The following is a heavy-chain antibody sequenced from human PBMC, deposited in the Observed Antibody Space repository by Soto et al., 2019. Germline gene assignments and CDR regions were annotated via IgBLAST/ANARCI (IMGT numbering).Heavy chain of an antibody. CDR3: ARALLVPRYFDY. V-gene: IGHV4-4*02. D-gene: IGHD6-13*01. Sequence: SETLSLTCAVSCGPISSSNWWSWVRQPPGKGLEWIGEIYQSGSANYNPCLKSRVTISVDKSKNQFSLKLSSVTAADTAVYYCARALLVPRYFDYWRQGTLVTVSS. CDR2: IYQSGSA. CDR1: CGPISSSNW. J-gene: IGHJ4*02.